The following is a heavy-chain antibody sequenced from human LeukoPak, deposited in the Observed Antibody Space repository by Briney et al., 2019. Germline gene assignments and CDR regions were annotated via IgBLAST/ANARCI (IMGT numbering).Heavy chain of an antibody. V-gene: IGHV3-7*03. CDR3: ALYCSSSSCHDAFDI. D-gene: IGHD2-2*01. Sequence: GSLRLPCSASGFTFSSYYMSWVRQAPGKGLEWVANINQDGREKYYVDSVKGRFTISRDNAKNSLYLQMNSLRAEDTALYYCALYCSSSSCHDAFDIWGQGTMVTVSS. CDR2: INQDGREK. CDR1: GFTFSSYY. J-gene: IGHJ3*02.